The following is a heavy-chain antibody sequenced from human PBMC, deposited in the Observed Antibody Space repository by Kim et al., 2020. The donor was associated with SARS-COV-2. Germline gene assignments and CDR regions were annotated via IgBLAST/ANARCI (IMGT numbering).Heavy chain of an antibody. CDR3: ARMEYYSGYDLIQYYFDY. V-gene: IGHV3-21*01. D-gene: IGHD5-12*01. CDR2: ISSSSSYI. J-gene: IGHJ4*02. CDR1: GFTFSSYS. Sequence: GGSLRLSCAASGFTFSSYSMNWVRQAPGKGLEWVSSISSSSSYIYYADSVKGRFTISRDNAKNSLYLQMNSLRAEDTAVYYCARMEYYSGYDLIQYYFDYWGQGTLVTVSS.